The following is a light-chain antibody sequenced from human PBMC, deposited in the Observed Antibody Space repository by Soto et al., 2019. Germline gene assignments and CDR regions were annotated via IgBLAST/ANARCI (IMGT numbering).Light chain of an antibody. CDR3: TSYTITSPYV. J-gene: IGLJ1*01. CDR1: SSDIGRYNF. CDR2: EAT. V-gene: IGLV2-14*01. Sequence: QSLLDHPASMSGSPGQSITISCTGTSSDIGRYNFVSWYQHHPGKAPKLIIYEATKRPSGVSYRFSGSKSGNTASLTISGLQAEDEADYYCTSYTITSPYVFGTGTKVTVL.